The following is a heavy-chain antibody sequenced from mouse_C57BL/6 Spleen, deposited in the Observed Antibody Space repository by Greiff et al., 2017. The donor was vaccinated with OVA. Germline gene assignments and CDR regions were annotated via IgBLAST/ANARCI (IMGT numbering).Heavy chain of an antibody. V-gene: IGHV1-64*01. Sequence: QVQLQQPGAELVKPGASVKLSCKASGYTFTSYWMHWVKQRPGQGLEWIGMIHPNSGSTNYNEKFKSKATLTVDKSSSTAYMHLSSLTSEDSAVYYCARGVTTVVEGYFDVWGTGTTVTVSS. J-gene: IGHJ1*03. CDR2: IHPNSGST. D-gene: IGHD1-1*01. CDR3: ARGVTTVVEGYFDV. CDR1: GYTFTSYW.